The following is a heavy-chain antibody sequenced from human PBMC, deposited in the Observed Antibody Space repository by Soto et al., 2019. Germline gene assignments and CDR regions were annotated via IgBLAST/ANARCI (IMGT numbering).Heavy chain of an antibody. Sequence: ETLSLTCTVSGASISSYYWSWIRQPPGKGLEWIGYIYYSGSTNYNPSLKSRVTISVDTSKNQFSLKVSSVTAADTAVYYCARESGSYDPLDYWGQGTLVTVSS. V-gene: IGHV4-59*01. CDR3: ARESGSYDPLDY. D-gene: IGHD1-26*01. CDR1: GASISSYY. CDR2: IYYSGST. J-gene: IGHJ4*01.